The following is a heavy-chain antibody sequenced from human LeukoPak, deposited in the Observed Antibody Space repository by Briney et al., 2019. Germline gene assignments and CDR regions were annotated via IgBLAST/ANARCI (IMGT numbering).Heavy chain of an antibody. V-gene: IGHV1-3*01. D-gene: IGHD1-26*01. J-gene: IGHJ4*02. CDR2: INAGNGNT. CDR1: GYTFTGYY. CDR3: ARGRAAVGATRLDY. Sequence: ASVKVSCKASGYTFTGYYMHWVRQAPGQRLEWMGWINAGNGNTKYSQKFQGRVTITRDTSASTAYMELSSLRSEDTAVYYCARGRAAVGATRLDYWGQGTLVTVSS.